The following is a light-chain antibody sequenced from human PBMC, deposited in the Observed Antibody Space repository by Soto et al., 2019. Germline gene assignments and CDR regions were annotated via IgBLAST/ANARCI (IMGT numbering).Light chain of an antibody. CDR3: QQYGSSSWT. Sequence: IVLTQAPCALSLSPGERATLSCRASQSVSSSYLAWYQQKPGQAPRLLIYGASSRATGIPDRFSGSGSGTDFTLTISRLEPEDFAVYYCQQYGSSSWTFGQGTKV. CDR2: GAS. CDR1: QSVSSSY. J-gene: IGKJ1*01. V-gene: IGKV3-20*01.